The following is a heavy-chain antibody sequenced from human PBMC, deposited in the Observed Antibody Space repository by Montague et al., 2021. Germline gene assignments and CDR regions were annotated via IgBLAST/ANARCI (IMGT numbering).Heavy chain of an antibody. CDR3: AKQDYFVSGTSYKGFDP. J-gene: IGHJ5*02. D-gene: IGHD3-10*01. CDR2: MFYGGAT. Sequence: SETLSLTCTVSSGSIFHAYWSWVRQPPGKGLEWLGSMFYGGATSNNPSLKSRVTMSIDTSTNQFSLKLSFVTAADTAVYYCAKQDYFVSGTSYKGFDPWGQGTLVTVSS. CDR1: SGSIFHAY. V-gene: IGHV4-59*08.